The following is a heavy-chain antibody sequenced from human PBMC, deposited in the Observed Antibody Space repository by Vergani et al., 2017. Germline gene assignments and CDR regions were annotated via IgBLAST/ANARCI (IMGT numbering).Heavy chain of an antibody. J-gene: IGHJ6*02. CDR3: ASASTETSYYYYGMDV. CDR2: INPSGGST. D-gene: IGHD4-17*01. V-gene: IGHV1-46*01. CDR1: GYTFTNYY. Sequence: QVLLVQSGAEVKKPGASVRVSCKTSGYTFTNYYIHWVRQAPGQGLEWMGIINPSGGSTTYAQQFQGRLTMTRDTSTSTVYMELSSLRSEDTAVYYCASASTETSYYYYGMDVWGQGTTVTVSS.